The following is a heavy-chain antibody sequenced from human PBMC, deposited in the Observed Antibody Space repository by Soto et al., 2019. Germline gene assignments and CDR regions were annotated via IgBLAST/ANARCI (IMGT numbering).Heavy chain of an antibody. V-gene: IGHV2-5*02. Sequence: QITLKESGPTLVKPTQTLTLTCTFSGFSLSTSGVGVGWIRQPPGKALEWLALIYWDDDKRYSPSLKSRLTITKDTSKNQVVRTTTNMDPVDTATYYCAHRRAYCSGGSCYSGFDYWGQGTLVTVSS. CDR1: GFSLSTSGVG. CDR2: IYWDDDK. D-gene: IGHD2-15*01. CDR3: AHRRAYCSGGSCYSGFDY. J-gene: IGHJ4*02.